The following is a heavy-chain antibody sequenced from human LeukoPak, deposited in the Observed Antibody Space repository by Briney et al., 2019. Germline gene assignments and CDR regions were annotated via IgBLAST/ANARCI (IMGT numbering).Heavy chain of an antibody. CDR2: IYYSGST. V-gene: IGHV4-59*01. CDR3: TRGSIAYYYMDV. D-gene: IGHD3-22*01. J-gene: IGHJ6*03. Sequence: SETLSLTCTVSGGSISSYYWSWIRQPPGKGLEWIGYIYYSGSTNYNSSLKSRVTISVDTSKNQFSLKLSSVTAADTAVYYCTRGSIAYYYMDVWGKGTTVTISS. CDR1: GGSISSYY.